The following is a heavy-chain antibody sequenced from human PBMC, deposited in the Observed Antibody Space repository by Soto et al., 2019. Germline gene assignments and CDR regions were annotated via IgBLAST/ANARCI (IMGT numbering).Heavy chain of an antibody. Sequence: LSLTCTVSGGSISSGGYYWSWIRQHPGKGLEWIGYIYYSGSTYYNPSLKSRVTISVDTSKNQFSLKLSSVTAADTAVYYCARGDPPANWFDPWGQGTLVTVSS. V-gene: IGHV4-31*03. CDR3: ARGDPPANWFDP. J-gene: IGHJ5*02. CDR1: GGSISSGGYY. CDR2: IYYSGST.